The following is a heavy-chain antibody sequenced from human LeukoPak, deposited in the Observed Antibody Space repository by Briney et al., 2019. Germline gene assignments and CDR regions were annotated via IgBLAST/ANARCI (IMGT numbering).Heavy chain of an antibody. CDR3: AKDISGSSSSWYQYFQH. J-gene: IGHJ1*01. Sequence: GGSLRLSCAASGFTFSSYAMHWVRQAPGKGLEWVSGISWNSGSIGYADSVKGRFTISRDNAKNSLYLQMNSLRAEDTALYYCAKDISGSSSSWYQYFQHWGQGTLVTVSS. V-gene: IGHV3-9*01. CDR1: GFTFSSYA. CDR2: ISWNSGSI. D-gene: IGHD6-13*01.